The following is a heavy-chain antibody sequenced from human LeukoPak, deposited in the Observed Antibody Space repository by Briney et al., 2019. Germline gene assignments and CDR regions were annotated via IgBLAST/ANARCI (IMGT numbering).Heavy chain of an antibody. CDR1: GLTFSSSW. J-gene: IGHJ4*02. CDR3: ARDLAYSRLDY. V-gene: IGHV3-7*01. Sequence: QSGGSLRLSCAVSGLTFSSSWMDWVRQAPGKGLEWVASINPDGNKKYSADSVKGRFTISRDNAENSLCLQMNSLRVEDTAFYYCARDLAYSRLDYWGQGMLVTVSS. CDR2: INPDGNKK. D-gene: IGHD5-18*01.